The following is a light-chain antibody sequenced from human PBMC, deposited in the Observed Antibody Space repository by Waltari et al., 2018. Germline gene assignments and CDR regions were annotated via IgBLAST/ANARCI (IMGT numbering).Light chain of an antibody. CDR3: HQYGSAPL. CDR2: AAS. Sequence: VLTQSPATLSLSPAETATLPFRASQSDGDSDLPWYQQKPGPPTWLLYYAASNRAAGISDRFSGSGSGRDFTLTISSLEPEDFAVYYCHQYGSAPLFGGGTKVEIK. J-gene: IGKJ4*01. V-gene: IGKV3-20*01. CDR1: QSDGDSD.